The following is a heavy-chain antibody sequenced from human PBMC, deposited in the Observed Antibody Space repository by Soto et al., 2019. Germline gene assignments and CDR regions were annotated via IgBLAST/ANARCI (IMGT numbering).Heavy chain of an antibody. CDR2: ITSSSSHM. V-gene: IGHV3-21*06. Sequence: EQLVESGGGLVKPGWSLRLSCAATGFTFSTSIMNWVRQAPGTGLEWVSSITSSSSHMFYADSVKGRFTISRDNARNSLYLKMNSLRAEDSAIYYCTAALGGAPIITWGQGTLVTVSS. J-gene: IGHJ5*02. CDR3: TAALGGAPIIT. D-gene: IGHD1-26*01. CDR1: GFTFSTSI.